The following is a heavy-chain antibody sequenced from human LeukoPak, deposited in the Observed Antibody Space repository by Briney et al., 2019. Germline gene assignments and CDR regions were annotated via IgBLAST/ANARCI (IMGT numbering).Heavy chain of an antibody. CDR1: GFTFSSYE. CDR2: ISSSGSTI. CDR3: ARVGYGPNWFDP. J-gene: IGHJ5*02. V-gene: IGHV3-48*03. D-gene: IGHD5-18*01. Sequence: PGGSLRLSCAASGFTFSSYEMSWVRQAPGKGLEWVSYISSSGSTIYYADSVKGRFTISRDNAKNSLYLQMNSLRAEDTAVYYCARVGYGPNWFDPWGQGTLVTVSS.